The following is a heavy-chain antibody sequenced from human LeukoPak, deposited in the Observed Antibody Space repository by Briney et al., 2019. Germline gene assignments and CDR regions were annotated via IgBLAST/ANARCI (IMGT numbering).Heavy chain of an antibody. CDR2: IWCDGSNK. CDR3: VRVAVAGNLNNWFDP. V-gene: IGHV3-33*01. CDR1: GFTFSNYG. D-gene: IGHD6-19*01. J-gene: IGHJ5*02. Sequence: QTGGSLRLSCAASGFTFSNYGMHWVRQAPGKGLEWVAVIWCDGSNKYYTDSVKGRFTISRDNSKNTLYLQMNSLRAEDTAVYYCVRVAVAGNLNNWFDPWGQGTLVTVSS.